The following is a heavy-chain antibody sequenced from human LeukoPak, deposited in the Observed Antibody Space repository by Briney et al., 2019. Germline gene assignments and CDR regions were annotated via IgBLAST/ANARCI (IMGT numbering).Heavy chain of an antibody. CDR3: ARPSNRAAEDY. Sequence: SETLSLTCTVSGGSIGSSSYYWGWIRQPPGKGLEWIGSIYYSGSTYYNPSLKSRVTISVDTSKNQFSLKLSSVTAADTAVYYCARPSNRAAEDYWGQGTLVTVSS. D-gene: IGHD2-15*01. CDR1: GGSIGSSSYY. V-gene: IGHV4-39*01. CDR2: IYYSGST. J-gene: IGHJ4*02.